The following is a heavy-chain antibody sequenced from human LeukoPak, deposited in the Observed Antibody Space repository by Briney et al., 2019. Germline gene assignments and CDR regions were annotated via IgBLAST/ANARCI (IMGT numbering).Heavy chain of an antibody. CDR2: INHSGST. J-gene: IGHJ5*02. V-gene: IGHV4-34*01. Sequence: SETLSLTCAVYGGSFSGYYWTWIRQPPGKGLEWIGEINHSGSTNYNPSLKSRITISVDTSKNQFSLKLSSVTAADTAVYYCARDRGYCSSTSCRWFDPWGQGTLVTVSS. D-gene: IGHD2-2*01. CDR1: GGSFSGYY. CDR3: ARDRGYCSSTSCRWFDP.